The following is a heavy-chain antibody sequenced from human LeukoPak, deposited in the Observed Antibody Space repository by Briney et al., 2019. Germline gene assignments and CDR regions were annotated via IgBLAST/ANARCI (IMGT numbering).Heavy chain of an antibody. V-gene: IGHV3-30*18. J-gene: IGHJ2*01. CDR3: AKDKAGYFDL. D-gene: IGHD2-15*01. Sequence: PGASLRLSCAASGFTFSSYGMHWVRQAPGKGLEWVAVISYDGSNKYYADSVKGRFTISRDNSKNTLYLQMNSLRAEDTAVYYCAKDKAGYFDLWGRGTLVTVSS. CDR1: GFTFSSYG. CDR2: ISYDGSNK.